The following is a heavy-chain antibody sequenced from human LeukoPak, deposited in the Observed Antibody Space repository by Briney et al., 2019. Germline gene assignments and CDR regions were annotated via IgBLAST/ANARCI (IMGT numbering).Heavy chain of an antibody. CDR2: IYYSGST. J-gene: IGHJ4*02. D-gene: IGHD3-22*01. Sequence: SETLSLTCTVSGGSISSSSYYSGWIRQPPGKGLEWIGSIYYSGSTYYYPSLKSRVTISVDTSKNQFSLKLSSVTAADTAVYYCARLREYRTYYYDSSGYYPFDYWGQGTLVTVSS. CDR3: ARLREYRTYYYDSSGYYPFDY. V-gene: IGHV4-39*01. CDR1: GGSISSSSYY.